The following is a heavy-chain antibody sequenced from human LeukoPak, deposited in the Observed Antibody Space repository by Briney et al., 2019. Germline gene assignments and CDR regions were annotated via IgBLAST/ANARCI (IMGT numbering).Heavy chain of an antibody. V-gene: IGHV4-39*01. D-gene: IGHD3-10*02. CDR1: GGSISSSSHY. J-gene: IGHJ4*02. CDR2: IYYSGST. Sequence: PSETLSLTCTVSGGSISSSSHYWGWIRQPPGKGLEWIGSIYYSGSTQYNPSLKSRVTISVDTSKNQFSLTLSSVTAADTDVYYCASQYFLILSLYYFDYWGQGTLVTVSS. CDR3: ASQYFLILSLYYFDY.